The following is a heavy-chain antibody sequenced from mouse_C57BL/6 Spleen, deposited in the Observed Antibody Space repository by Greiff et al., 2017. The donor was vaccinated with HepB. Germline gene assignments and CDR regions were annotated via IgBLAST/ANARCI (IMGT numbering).Heavy chain of an antibody. V-gene: IGHV1-55*01. CDR2: IYPGSGST. D-gene: IGHD1-1*01. CDR3: ASEGLYGSSYWFAY. CDR1: GYTFTSYW. Sequence: QVQLQQPGAELVKPGASVKMSCKASGYTFTSYWITWVKQRPGQGLEWIGDIYPGSGSTNYNEKFKSKATLTVDTSSSTAYMPLRSLTTEDSAVYYCASEGLYGSSYWFAYWGQGTLVTVSA. J-gene: IGHJ3*01.